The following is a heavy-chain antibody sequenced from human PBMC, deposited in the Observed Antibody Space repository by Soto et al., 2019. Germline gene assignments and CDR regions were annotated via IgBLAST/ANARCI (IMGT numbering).Heavy chain of an antibody. CDR3: ARDSRNYYYYMDV. CDR2: ISLSSSTI. Sequence: EVQLVESGGGLVQPGGSLRLSCAASGFTFSSYNMNWVRQAPGKGLEWISDISLSSSTIFYADSVKGRFNISRDNAKNSLYLQMHSLRAADTAVYYCARDSRNYYYYMDVWGKGTPVTVSS. J-gene: IGHJ6*03. V-gene: IGHV3-48*01. CDR1: GFTFSSYN.